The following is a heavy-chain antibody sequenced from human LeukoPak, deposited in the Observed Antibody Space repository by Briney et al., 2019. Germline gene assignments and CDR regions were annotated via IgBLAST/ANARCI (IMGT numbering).Heavy chain of an antibody. Sequence: GGSLRLSCEASGFTFNNYVMTWVRQAPGKGLEWVSYISSSGSTIYYADSVKGRFSISRDNAKNSLYLQMNSLRAEDTAVYYCARDYGGSSSFDYWGQGTLVTVSS. CDR1: GFTFNNYV. V-gene: IGHV3-48*03. CDR2: ISSSGSTI. D-gene: IGHD4-23*01. CDR3: ARDYGGSSSFDY. J-gene: IGHJ4*02.